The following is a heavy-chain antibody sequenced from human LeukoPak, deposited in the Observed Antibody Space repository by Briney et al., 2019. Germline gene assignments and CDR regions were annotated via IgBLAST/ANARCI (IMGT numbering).Heavy chain of an antibody. V-gene: IGHV4-38-2*02. CDR2: IYHSGST. J-gene: IGHJ5*02. Sequence: SETPSLTCTVSGCSISSGYFWGWIRQPPGKGLECIGTIYHSGSTYYNPSLKSRVTISVDTSKNQFSLKLNSVTAADTAVYYCARIYSSSWFLNWFDPWGQGTLVTVSS. D-gene: IGHD6-13*01. CDR3: ARIYSSSWFLNWFDP. CDR1: GCSISSGYF.